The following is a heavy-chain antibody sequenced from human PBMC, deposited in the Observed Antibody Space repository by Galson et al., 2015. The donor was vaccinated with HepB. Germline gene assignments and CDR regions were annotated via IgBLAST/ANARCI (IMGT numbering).Heavy chain of an antibody. CDR3: ARGSGWYDHLNFDL. CDR1: GFTFSSYG. Sequence: SLRLSCAASGFTFSSYGMHWVRQAPGKGLEWVAVIWYDGSNKYYADSVKGRFTISRDNSKNTLYLQMNSLRAEDTAVYYCARGSGWYDHLNFDLWGRGTLVTVSS. J-gene: IGHJ2*01. CDR2: IWYDGSNK. V-gene: IGHV3-33*01. D-gene: IGHD6-19*01.